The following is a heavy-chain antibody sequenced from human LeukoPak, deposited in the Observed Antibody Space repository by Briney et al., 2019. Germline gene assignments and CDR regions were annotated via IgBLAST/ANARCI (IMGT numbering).Heavy chain of an antibody. CDR3: AKSVTYYFDY. CDR1: GFTFGSYG. J-gene: IGHJ4*02. CDR2: ISYDGSNK. Sequence: GGSLRLSCAASGFTFGSYGMHWVRQAPGKGLEWVAVISYDGSNKYYADSVKGRFTISRDNSKNTLYLQMNSLRAEDTAVYYCAKSVTYYFDYWGQGTLVTVSS. D-gene: IGHD4-23*01. V-gene: IGHV3-30*18.